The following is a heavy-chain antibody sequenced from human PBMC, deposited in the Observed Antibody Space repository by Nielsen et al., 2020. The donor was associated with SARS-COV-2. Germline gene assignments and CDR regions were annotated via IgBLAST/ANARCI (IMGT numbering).Heavy chain of an antibody. CDR3: ARASHNRWELLNFDY. CDR2: IYYSGST. CDR1: GGSVSSGDYS. D-gene: IGHD1-26*01. J-gene: IGHJ4*02. V-gene: IGHV4-30-4*01. Sequence: SETLSLTCTVSGGSVSSGDYSWSWIRQPPGKGLEWIGSIYYSGSTYYNPSLKSRVTISVDTSKNQFSLKLSSVTAADTAVYYCARASHNRWELLNFDYWGQGTLVTVSS.